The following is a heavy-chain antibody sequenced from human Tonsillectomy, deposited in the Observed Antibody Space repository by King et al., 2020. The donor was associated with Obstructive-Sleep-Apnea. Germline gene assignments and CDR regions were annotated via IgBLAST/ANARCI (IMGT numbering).Heavy chain of an antibody. CDR3: ARDRGIAVAGPYDGMDV. CDR2: IWYDGSNK. CDR1: GFTFSSYG. J-gene: IGHJ6*02. D-gene: IGHD6-19*01. Sequence: VQLVESGGGVVQPGRSLRLSCAASGFTFSSYGMHWVRQAPGKGLEWVAVIWYDGSNKYYADSVKGRFTISRDNSKNTLYLQMNSLRAEDTAVYYYARDRGIAVAGPYDGMDVWGQGTTVTVSS. V-gene: IGHV3-33*01.